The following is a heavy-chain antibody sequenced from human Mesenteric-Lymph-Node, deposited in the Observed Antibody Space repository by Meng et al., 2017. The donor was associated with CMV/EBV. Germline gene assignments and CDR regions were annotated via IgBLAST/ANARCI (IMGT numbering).Heavy chain of an antibody. J-gene: IGHJ4*02. D-gene: IGHD6-13*01. Sequence: GESLKISCAASGFTFSSYWMSWVRQAPGKGLEWVANIKQDGSEKYYLASVKGRFTISRDNAKNSVYLQMNSLRAEDTAVYYCARGGSWYTYYFDYWGQGTQVTVSS. V-gene: IGHV3-7*01. CDR1: GFTFSSYW. CDR2: IKQDGSEK. CDR3: ARGGSWYTYYFDY.